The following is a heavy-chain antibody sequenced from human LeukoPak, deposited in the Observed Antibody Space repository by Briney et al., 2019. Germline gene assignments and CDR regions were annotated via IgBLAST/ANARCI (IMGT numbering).Heavy chain of an antibody. CDR3: ARPRDGYNFLSY. J-gene: IGHJ4*02. V-gene: IGHV3-7*01. Sequence: QPGGSLRLSCEGSAFIFSGHWMNWVRQTPGKGLEWVASIKEDGSERQYVDSVKGRFSISRDNSKNTLYLQMNSLRAEDTAVYYCARPRDGYNFLSYWGQGTLVTVSS. D-gene: IGHD5-24*01. CDR2: IKEDGSER. CDR1: AFIFSGHW.